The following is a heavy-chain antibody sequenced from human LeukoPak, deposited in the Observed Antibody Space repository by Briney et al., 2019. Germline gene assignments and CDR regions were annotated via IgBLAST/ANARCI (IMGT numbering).Heavy chain of an antibody. D-gene: IGHD3-16*01. V-gene: IGHV4-31*03. CDR3: ARDTGRFNYAFVSI. J-gene: IGHJ3*02. Sequence: PSETLSLTCTVSGGSISSGGYCWSWIRQHPGKGLEWIGYIYYSGSTYYNPSLKSRVTISVDTSKNQFSLKLSSVTAADTAVYSCARDTGRFNYAFVSIWGQGTMVTVSS. CDR1: GGSISSGGYC. CDR2: IYYSGST.